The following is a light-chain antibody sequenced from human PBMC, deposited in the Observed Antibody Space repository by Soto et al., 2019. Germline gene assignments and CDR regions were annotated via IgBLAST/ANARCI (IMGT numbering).Light chain of an antibody. CDR1: QDISNY. CDR3: QQFDNLPLT. V-gene: IGKV1-33*01. CDR2: DAS. J-gene: IGKJ4*01. Sequence: DIQMTQSPSSLSASVGDRVTITCQASQDISNYLNWYQQKPGKAPKLLIYDASNLETGVPSRLSGSGSGTDFTLTISSLQPEDSATYYCQQFDNLPLTFGGGTKVDIK.